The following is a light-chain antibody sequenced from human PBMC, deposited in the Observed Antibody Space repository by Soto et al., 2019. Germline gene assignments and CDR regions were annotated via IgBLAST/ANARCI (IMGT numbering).Light chain of an antibody. CDR1: QSVSNSH. CDR3: QQYDRSPL. V-gene: IGKV3-20*01. CDR2: GAS. Sequence: EIVLTQSPGTLSLSPGEGATLSCRASQSVSNSHLAWYQQKPGQAPRLLIYGASSRATGISDRFSGSGSGTDFTLTISRLEPEDFAVYYCQQYDRSPLFGGGTKVEI. J-gene: IGKJ4*01.